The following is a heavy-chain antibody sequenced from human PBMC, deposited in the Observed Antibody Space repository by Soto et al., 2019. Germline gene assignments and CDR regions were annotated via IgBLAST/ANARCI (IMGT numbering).Heavy chain of an antibody. V-gene: IGHV4-30-4*01. J-gene: IGHJ4*02. CDR2: IYYSGST. CDR3: ARAQLVGYYFDS. D-gene: IGHD2-2*01. CDR1: GGSISSGDYY. Sequence: SETLSLTCTVSGGSISSGDYYWSWIRQAPGKGLEWTGYIYYSGSTYYNPSLKSRVTISTDTSKNQFSLKLSSVAAADTAMYYCARAQLVGYYFDSWGQGTLVTVSS.